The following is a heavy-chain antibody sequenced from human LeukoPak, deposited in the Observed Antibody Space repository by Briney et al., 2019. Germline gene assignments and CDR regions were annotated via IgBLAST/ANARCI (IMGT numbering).Heavy chain of an antibody. J-gene: IGHJ5*02. V-gene: IGHV3-74*01. CDR3: AREALPAYCGGACSSSGWFDP. CDR2: INSDGSST. Sequence: GGSLRLSCAASGFTFSSYWMHWVRQAPGKGLVWVSRINSDGSSTSYADSVKGRFAISRDNAKNTLYLQMNSLRAEDTAVYYCAREALPAYCGGACSSSGWFDPWGQGTRVTVSS. D-gene: IGHD2-21*02. CDR1: GFTFSSYW.